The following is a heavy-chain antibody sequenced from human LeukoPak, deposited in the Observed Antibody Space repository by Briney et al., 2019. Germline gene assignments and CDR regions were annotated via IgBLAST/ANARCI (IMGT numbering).Heavy chain of an antibody. D-gene: IGHD2-2*01. CDR3: ARESHCISASCHPTWFDP. J-gene: IGHJ5*02. CDR2: IYYSGST. Sequence: SETLSLTCTVSGGSISSYYWSWIRQPPGKGLEWIGYIYYSGSTNYNPSLKSRVTISVDMSKKQFSLKLSSVTAADTAVYYCARESHCISASCHPTWFDPWGQGTLVTVSS. V-gene: IGHV4-59*01. CDR1: GGSISSYY.